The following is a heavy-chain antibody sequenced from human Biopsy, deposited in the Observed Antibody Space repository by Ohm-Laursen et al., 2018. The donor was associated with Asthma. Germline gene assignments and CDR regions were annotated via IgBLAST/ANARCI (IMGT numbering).Heavy chain of an antibody. CDR2: ISKDASTQ. CDR1: EFSFSHYP. Sequence: SLRLSCSASEFSFSHYPMHWVRQAPGKGLEWVGVISKDASTQDYADSAKGRFTMARDNSKNTLDLQMNSLREEDTAVYYCVRDGTDDAFDIWGQGTVVSVSS. D-gene: IGHD1-1*01. V-gene: IGHV3-30*01. J-gene: IGHJ3*02. CDR3: VRDGTDDAFDI.